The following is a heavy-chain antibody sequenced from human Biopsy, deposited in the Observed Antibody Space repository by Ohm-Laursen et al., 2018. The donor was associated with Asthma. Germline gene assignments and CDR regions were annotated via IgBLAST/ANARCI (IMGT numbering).Heavy chain of an antibody. CDR2: ISVYNGNT. D-gene: IGHD3-10*01. Sequence: ASVKVSCKTSGYTFNSAGITWVRQAPGQGLEWMGWISVYNGNTKVAQKLQDRVTMITDTSTSTAYMELRSLRSDYTAVYFCARAVDYSHYYGIDVWGQGTTVTVS. CDR3: ARAVDYSHYYGIDV. CDR1: GYTFNSAG. J-gene: IGHJ6*02. V-gene: IGHV1-18*01.